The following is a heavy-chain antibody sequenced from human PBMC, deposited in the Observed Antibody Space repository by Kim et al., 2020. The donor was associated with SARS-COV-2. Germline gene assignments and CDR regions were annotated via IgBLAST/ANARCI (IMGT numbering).Heavy chain of an antibody. Sequence: SVKVSCKASGGTFSSYAISWVRQAPGQGLEWMGGIIPIFGTANYAQKFQGRVTITADESTSTAYMELSSLRSEDTAVYYCARGSRGATQPHAFDYWGQGTLVTVSS. D-gene: IGHD1-26*01. CDR1: GGTFSSYA. CDR2: IIPIFGTA. V-gene: IGHV1-69*13. J-gene: IGHJ4*02. CDR3: ARGSRGATQPHAFDY.